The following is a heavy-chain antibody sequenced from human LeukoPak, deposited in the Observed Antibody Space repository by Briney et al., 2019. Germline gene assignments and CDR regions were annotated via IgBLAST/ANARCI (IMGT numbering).Heavy chain of an antibody. Sequence: PSETLSLTCTVSGGSISSGSYYWSWIRQPAGKGLEWIGRIYTSGSTNYNPSLKSRVTISVDTSKNQFSLKLSSVTAADTAVYCCARGPGYSYTFDYWGQGTLDTVSS. J-gene: IGHJ4*02. V-gene: IGHV4-61*02. CDR2: IYTSGST. D-gene: IGHD5-18*01. CDR1: GGSISSGSYY. CDR3: ARGPGYSYTFDY.